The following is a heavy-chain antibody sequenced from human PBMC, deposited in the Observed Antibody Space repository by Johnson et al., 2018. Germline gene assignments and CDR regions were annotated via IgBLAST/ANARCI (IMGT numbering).Heavy chain of an antibody. CDR2: INQDGSEK. Sequence: VQLVQSGGGLVQXGGSXTLXCTASGFTLSNYWMSWVRQAPGKGLEWVAKINQDGSEKYYVGSLEGRFTISRDNTKNSLYLQMNSLRVEDTAVYFCARDPVRGGDFDYWGQGTLVTVSS. J-gene: IGHJ4*02. CDR3: ARDPVRGGDFDY. D-gene: IGHD3-10*01. V-gene: IGHV3-7*01. CDR1: GFTLSNYW.